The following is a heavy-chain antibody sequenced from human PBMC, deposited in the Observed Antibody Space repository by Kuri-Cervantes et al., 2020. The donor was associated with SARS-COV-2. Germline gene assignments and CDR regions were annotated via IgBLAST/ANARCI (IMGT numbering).Heavy chain of an antibody. CDR3: ARGRGSYFGYFDY. CDR2: ISGSGGST. D-gene: IGHD1-26*01. CDR1: GFTFSSYA. Sequence: LSLTCAASGFTFSSYAMSWVRQAPGKGLEWVSAISGSGGSTYYADSVKGRFTISRDNSKNTLYLQMNSLRAEDTAVYYCARGRGSYFGYFDYWGQGTLVTVSS. V-gene: IGHV3-23*01. J-gene: IGHJ4*02.